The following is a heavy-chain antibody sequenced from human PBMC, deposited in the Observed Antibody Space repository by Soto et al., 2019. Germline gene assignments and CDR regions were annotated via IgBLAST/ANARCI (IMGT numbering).Heavy chain of an antibody. V-gene: IGHV1-18*01. CDR1: GYTFTSYG. D-gene: IGHD3-3*01. J-gene: IGHJ6*02. CDR2: ISAYNGNT. Sequence: QVQLVQSGAEVKKPGASVKVSCKASGYTFTSYGISWVRQAPGQGLEWMGWISAYNGNTNYAQKLQGRVTMTTDTSTSTAYMELRSLRSADTAVYYCARERSSPSFWSGSPYYYYGMDVWGQGTTVTVSS. CDR3: ARERSSPSFWSGSPYYYYGMDV.